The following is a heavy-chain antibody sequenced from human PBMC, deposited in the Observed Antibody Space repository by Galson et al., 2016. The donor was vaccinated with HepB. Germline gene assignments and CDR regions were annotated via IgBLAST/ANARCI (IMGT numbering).Heavy chain of an antibody. Sequence: SLRLSCAASGFTFNTYIMQWVRQAPGKGLEWVAVISPDGTKKHDADSVKGRLTVSRDNSKNMLYLQMDSLRPEDTAVYYCARVGQDWGQGTMVVVSS. J-gene: IGHJ4*02. CDR2: ISPDGTKK. CDR3: ARVGQD. V-gene: IGHV3-30-3*01. CDR1: GFTFNTYI.